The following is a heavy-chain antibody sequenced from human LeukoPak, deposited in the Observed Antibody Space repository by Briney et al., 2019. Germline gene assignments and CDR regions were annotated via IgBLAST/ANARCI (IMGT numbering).Heavy chain of an antibody. CDR1: GLTFSNYW. D-gene: IGHD6-6*01. Sequence: GGSLRLSCAASGLTFSNYWMSWVRQAPGKGLEWVANMKQDGSEKYYVDSVKGRFTISRDNAKNSLYLQMNSLRVEDTAVYYCASWRGSSSAAGNWFDPWGQGTLVTVSS. CDR3: ASWRGSSSAAGNWFDP. V-gene: IGHV3-7*05. CDR2: MKQDGSEK. J-gene: IGHJ5*02.